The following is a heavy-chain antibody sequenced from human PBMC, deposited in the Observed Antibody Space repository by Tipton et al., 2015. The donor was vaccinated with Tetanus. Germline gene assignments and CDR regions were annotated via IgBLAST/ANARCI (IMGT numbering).Heavy chain of an antibody. CDR3: ARGIWFGPGPKFYFDS. D-gene: IGHD3-10*01. CDR2: IYGTGTT. J-gene: IGHJ4*02. V-gene: IGHV4-4*07. Sequence: GLVKPSETLSLICTVSSGSFSSSYWTWIRQAAGKGLQWIGRIYGTGTTDYNPSLQSRVTMSIDTSKNQVSLKLTSVTAADTAVYYCARGIWFGPGPKFYFDSWGQGTLVAVSS. CDR1: SGSFSSSY.